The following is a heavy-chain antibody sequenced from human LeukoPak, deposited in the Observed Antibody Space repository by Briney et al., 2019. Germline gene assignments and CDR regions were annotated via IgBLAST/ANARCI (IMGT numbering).Heavy chain of an antibody. Sequence: GRSLRLSCTASGFTFGDYAMSWFRQAPGKGLEWVGFIRSKAYGGTTEYAASVKGRFTISRDDSKSIAYLQMNSLKTEDTAVYYCTRETSEYGVPPIDYWGQGTLVTVSS. CDR2: IRSKAYGGTT. V-gene: IGHV3-49*03. D-gene: IGHD4-17*01. CDR1: GFTFGDYA. J-gene: IGHJ4*02. CDR3: TRETSEYGVPPIDY.